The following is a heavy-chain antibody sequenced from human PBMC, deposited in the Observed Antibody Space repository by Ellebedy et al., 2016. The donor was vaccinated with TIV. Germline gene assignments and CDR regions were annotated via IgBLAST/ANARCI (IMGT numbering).Heavy chain of an antibody. J-gene: IGHJ6*04. D-gene: IGHD3-3*01. CDR3: ARDSPLDYDFRGV. Sequence: GESLKISXTGLGFAFSTYYMAWFRQAPGKGLEWVANIKQDGSEMFYVDSVKGRFTISRDNTKNSLSLQLNSLRVEDTAVYYCARDSPLDYDFRGVWGKGTTVTVSS. CDR1: GFAFSTYY. CDR2: IKQDGSEM. V-gene: IGHV3-7*05.